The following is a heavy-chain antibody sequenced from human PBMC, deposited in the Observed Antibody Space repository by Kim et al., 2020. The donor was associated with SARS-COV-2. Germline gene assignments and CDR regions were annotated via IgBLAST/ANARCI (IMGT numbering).Heavy chain of an antibody. Sequence: ASVKVSCKASGYTFSDYHIHWVRQAPGQGPVWMGTINCKSGGTMYAKMFQDRVTMTRDTSINTAYMDLSGLMSDDTAVYYCVTWIRGLARRLPYWGQGTLVAVSS. CDR3: VTWIRGLARRLPY. CDR1: GYTFSDYH. CDR2: INCKSGGT. J-gene: IGHJ4*01. D-gene: IGHD1-20*01. V-gene: IGHV1-2*02.